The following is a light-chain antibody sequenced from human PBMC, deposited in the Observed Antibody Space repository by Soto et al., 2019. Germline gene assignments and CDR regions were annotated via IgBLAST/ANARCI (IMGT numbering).Light chain of an antibody. CDR1: SGDIGGHKY. V-gene: IGLV2-14*01. CDR2: DLT. CDR3: TSYTTSLYV. Sequence: QSVLTQPASVSGSPGQSITISCSGSSGDIGGHKYVSWYQQHPGKAPKLIIYDLTNRPSGVSNCFSGSKSGNTASLTISGLQAEDEADYYCTSYTTSLYVFGSGTKVTVL. J-gene: IGLJ1*01.